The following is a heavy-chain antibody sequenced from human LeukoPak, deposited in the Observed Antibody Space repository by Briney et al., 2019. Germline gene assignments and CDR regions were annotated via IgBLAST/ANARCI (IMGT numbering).Heavy chain of an antibody. J-gene: IGHJ4*02. V-gene: IGHV4-34*01. CDR3: ARDLTDQWELLGAFDY. D-gene: IGHD1-26*01. Sequence: PSETLSLTCAVYGGSFSGYYWSWIRQPPGKGLEWIGEINHSGSTKYNPSLKSRVTISVDTSKNQFSLKLSSVTAADTAVYYCARDLTDQWELLGAFDYWGQGTLVTVSS. CDR1: GGSFSGYY. CDR2: INHSGST.